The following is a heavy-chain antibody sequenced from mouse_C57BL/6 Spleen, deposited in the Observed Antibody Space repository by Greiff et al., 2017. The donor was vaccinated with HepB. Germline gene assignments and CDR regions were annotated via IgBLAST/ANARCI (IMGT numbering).Heavy chain of an antibody. D-gene: IGHD1-1*01. CDR3: ARGDTYYYGRKAY. CDR1: GYAFTNYL. V-gene: IGHV1-54*01. J-gene: IGHJ3*01. Sequence: VQLQQSGAELVRPGTSVKVSCKASGYAFTNYLIEWVKQRPGQGLEWIGVINPGSGGTNYNEKFKGKATLTADKSSSTAYMQLSSLTSEDSAVYFCARGDTYYYGRKAYWGQGTLVTVSA. CDR2: INPGSGGT.